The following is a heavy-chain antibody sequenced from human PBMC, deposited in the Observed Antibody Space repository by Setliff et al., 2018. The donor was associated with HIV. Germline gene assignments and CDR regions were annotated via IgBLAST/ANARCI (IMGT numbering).Heavy chain of an antibody. CDR3: ARARTDYYDRRRRSHYYIDV. Sequence: ASVKVSCKPSEYSFTSYDINWVRQATGQGLEWMGWLNPNSHNTGYAQKFQGRVAMTWDTSISTAYMVLSNLKSDDTAVYYCARARTDYYDRRRRSHYYIDVWARGATVTVSS. CDR1: EYSFTSYD. CDR2: LNPNSHNT. J-gene: IGHJ6*03. V-gene: IGHV1-8*01. D-gene: IGHD3-22*01.